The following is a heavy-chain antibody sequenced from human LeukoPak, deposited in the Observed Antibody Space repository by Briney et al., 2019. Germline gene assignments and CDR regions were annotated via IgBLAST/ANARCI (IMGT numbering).Heavy chain of an antibody. J-gene: IGHJ3*02. CDR3: ARDYILPLETDNGDGFAI. Sequence: ASVKVSCKASGYTFTSYDINWVRQAPGKGFEWMGWVTPSHTTRVYAQEFQGRVTMTADTNTNTVSMELRSLRFDDTAVYFCARDYILPLETDNGDGFAIWGQGTVVTVSS. CDR1: GYTFTSYD. V-gene: IGHV1-18*01. D-gene: IGHD3-3*02. CDR2: VTPSHTTR.